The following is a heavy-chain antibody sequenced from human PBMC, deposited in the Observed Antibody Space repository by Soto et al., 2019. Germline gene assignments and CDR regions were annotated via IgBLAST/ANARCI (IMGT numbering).Heavy chain of an antibody. CDR1: GFTFSSYT. J-gene: IGHJ4*02. CDR2: INSDSSSI. CDR3: ARSYYHDSSDYYYDY. V-gene: IGHV3-48*02. D-gene: IGHD3-22*01. Sequence: PGGSLRLSCAASGFTFSSYTMNWVRQAPGKGLEWISSINSDSSSIYHADSVKGRFTISRDNAKNSVDLQMNSLRDEDTAVYYCARSYYHDSSDYYYDYWGQGALVTAPQ.